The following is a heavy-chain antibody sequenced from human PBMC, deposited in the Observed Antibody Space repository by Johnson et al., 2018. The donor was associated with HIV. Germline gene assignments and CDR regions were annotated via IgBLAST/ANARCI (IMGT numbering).Heavy chain of an antibody. CDR2: ISYDGSNK. Sequence: QMLLVESGGGVVQPGRSLRLSCAASGFTFSTYGMHWVRQAPGKGLEWVAVISYDGSNKYYADSVKGRFTISRDNSKNTLYLQMNRLRTEDTALYYCAKLVGATHPLDIWGQGTMVTVSS. V-gene: IGHV3-30*18. CDR3: AKLVGATHPLDI. D-gene: IGHD1-26*01. J-gene: IGHJ3*02. CDR1: GFTFSTYG.